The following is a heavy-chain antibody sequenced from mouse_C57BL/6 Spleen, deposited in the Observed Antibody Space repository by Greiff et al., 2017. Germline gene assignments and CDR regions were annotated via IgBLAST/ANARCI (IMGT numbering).Heavy chain of an antibody. J-gene: IGHJ4*01. CDR3: ARGYDYYAMDY. V-gene: IGHV3-3*01. CDR1: GFSINSDCY. Sequence: EVQLKQSGPSLVRPSQTLSLTCTVTGFSINSDCYWIWIRQFPGNKLEYIGYTFYSGITYYNPSLESRTYITRDTSQNQFSLKLSSVTTEDTATYYCARGYDYYAMDYWGQGTSVTVSS. D-gene: IGHD1-1*02. CDR2: TFYSGIT.